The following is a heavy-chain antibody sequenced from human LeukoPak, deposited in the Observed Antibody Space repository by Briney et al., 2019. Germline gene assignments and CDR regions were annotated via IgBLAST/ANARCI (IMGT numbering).Heavy chain of an antibody. CDR3: ARRLVDSGASQVSDD. CDR1: SGSFSGYY. CDR2: INDSGSV. J-gene: IGHJ4*02. D-gene: IGHD2-15*01. Sequence: SETLSLTCAVYSGSFSGYYWSWIRQPPGKGLEWIGEINDSGSVNCNPSLKNRVTLSVDTSKNQFSLRLSSVAASDTAVYYCARRLVDSGASQVSDDWGQGTLVTVSS. V-gene: IGHV4-34*01.